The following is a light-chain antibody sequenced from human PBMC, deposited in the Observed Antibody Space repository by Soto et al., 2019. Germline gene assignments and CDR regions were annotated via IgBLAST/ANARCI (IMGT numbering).Light chain of an antibody. J-gene: IGKJ2*01. CDR1: QAISKY. Sequence: DIQMPQSPSSLSASLGDRVTITCQASQAISKYLHWYHQRPGKAPILVIHDASNLEEVAPSRFSGGGSGTSFTLTISSLQPEDIGTYFCQQYNHLPYTVGHGTKLDIK. CDR3: QQYNHLPYT. CDR2: DAS. V-gene: IGKV1-33*01.